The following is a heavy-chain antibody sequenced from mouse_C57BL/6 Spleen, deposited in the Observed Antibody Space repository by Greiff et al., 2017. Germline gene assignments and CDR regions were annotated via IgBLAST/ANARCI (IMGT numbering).Heavy chain of an antibody. CDR2: INPYNGGT. D-gene: IGHD1-1*01. CDR3: ARRGFITTVVAKPFAY. CDR1: GYTFTDYY. Sequence: EVQLQQSGPVLVKPGASVKMSCKASGYTFTDYYMNWVKQSHGKSLEWIGVINPYNGGTSYNQKFKGKATLTVDKSSSTAYMELNSLTSEDCAVFSCARRGFITTVVAKPFAYWGQGTLVTVSA. J-gene: IGHJ3*01. V-gene: IGHV1-19*01.